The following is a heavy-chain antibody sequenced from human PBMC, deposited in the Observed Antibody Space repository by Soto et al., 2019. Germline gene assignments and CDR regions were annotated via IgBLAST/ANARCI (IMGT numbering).Heavy chain of an antibody. CDR3: ARDNYGSGSYYSYNWFDL. D-gene: IGHD3-10*01. CDR1: GGSISSSNW. J-gene: IGHJ5*02. CDR2: IYHSGST. Sequence: SETLSLTCAVSGGSISSSNWWSWVRQPPGKGLEWIGEIYHSGSTNYNPSLKSRVTISVDKSKNQFSLKLSSVTAADTAVYYCARDNYGSGSYYSYNWFDLWGQGTLVTVSS. V-gene: IGHV4-4*02.